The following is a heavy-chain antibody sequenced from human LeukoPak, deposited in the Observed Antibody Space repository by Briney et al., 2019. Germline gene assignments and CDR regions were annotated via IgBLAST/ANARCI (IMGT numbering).Heavy chain of an antibody. D-gene: IGHD3-10*01. J-gene: IGHJ3*01. CDR3: ARQGGSGTFGAFNV. V-gene: IGHV5-51*01. Sequence: GESLKISCQGSGYSFNNYWIGWMRQMPGNCLEWMGIIHPGDSDIRYSPSFQGLVTISADMSLSTAHLQWSSLKASDTAKYYCARQGGSGTFGAFNVWGQGKMVTVSS. CDR2: IHPGDSDI. CDR1: GYSFNNYW.